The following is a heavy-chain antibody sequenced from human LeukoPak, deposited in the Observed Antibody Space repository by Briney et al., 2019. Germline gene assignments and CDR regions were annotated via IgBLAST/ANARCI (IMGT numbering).Heavy chain of an antibody. Sequence: SETLSLTCTVSGGSSNSNFWSWVRQPAGKGLEWIGRIYTSGSTNYNPSLKSRVTMSVDTSKNQFSLRLSSVTAADTAVYYCARDDPLRVTATLDSWGEGTLVTVSS. J-gene: IGHJ4*02. D-gene: IGHD2-21*02. CDR3: ARDDPLRVTATLDS. CDR1: GGSSNSNF. V-gene: IGHV4-4*07. CDR2: IYTSGST.